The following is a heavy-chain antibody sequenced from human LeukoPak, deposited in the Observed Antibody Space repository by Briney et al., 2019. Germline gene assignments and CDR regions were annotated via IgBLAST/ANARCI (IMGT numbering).Heavy chain of an antibody. CDR2: INHSGST. D-gene: IGHD6-13*01. Sequence: SETLSLTCAVYGGSFSGYYWSWIRQPPGKGLEWIGEINHSGSTNYNPSLKSRVTISVDTSKNQFSLKLSSVTAADTAVYYCAREAIAAAGRGFDYWGQGTLVTVSS. J-gene: IGHJ4*02. V-gene: IGHV4-34*01. CDR1: GGSFSGYY. CDR3: AREAIAAAGRGFDY.